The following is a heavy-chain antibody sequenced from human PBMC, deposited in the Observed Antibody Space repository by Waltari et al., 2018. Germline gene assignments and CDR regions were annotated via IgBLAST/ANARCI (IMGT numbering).Heavy chain of an antibody. CDR1: GYTFTSYA. CDR2: INAGNVNT. CDR3: ARDRIAARGWFDP. J-gene: IGHJ5*02. V-gene: IGHV1-3*03. D-gene: IGHD6-6*01. Sequence: QVQLVQSAAEVKKPGASVKVSCKASGYTFTSYAMHWVRQAPGQRLEWMGWINAGNVNTKSSQEFQGRVTITRDTSASTAYMELSSLRSEDMAVYYCARDRIAARGWFDPWGQGTLVTVSS.